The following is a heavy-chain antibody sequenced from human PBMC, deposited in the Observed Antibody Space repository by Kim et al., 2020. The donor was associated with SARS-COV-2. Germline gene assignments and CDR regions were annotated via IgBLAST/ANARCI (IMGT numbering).Heavy chain of an antibody. J-gene: IGHJ6*02. D-gene: IGHD5-12*01. Sequence: GGSLRLSCAASGFTFSSYAMSWVRQAPGKGLEWVSAISGSGGSTYYADSVKGRFTISRDNSKNTLYLQMNSLRAEDTAVYYCANYRKGGSWLRSSGAFQYYGMDVWGQGTTVTVSS. V-gene: IGHV3-23*01. CDR2: ISGSGGST. CDR3: ANYRKGGSWLRSSGAFQYYGMDV. CDR1: GFTFSSYA.